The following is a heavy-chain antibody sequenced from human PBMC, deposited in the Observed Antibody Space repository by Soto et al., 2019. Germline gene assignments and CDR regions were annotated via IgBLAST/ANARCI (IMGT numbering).Heavy chain of an antibody. CDR2: IGESGTPT. D-gene: IGHD2-2*01. CDR3: ARYIPGVRYYGMDV. CDR1: GFTFSSYA. J-gene: IGHJ6*02. V-gene: IGHV3-23*01. Sequence: PWGSLGLSCAASGFTFSSYAMKWVRQAPGKGLEWVSLIGESGTPTYYADSVKGRFTISRDNSGNTLFLEMYSLRAEDTAVYYCARYIPGVRYYGMDVWGQGTTVTVSS.